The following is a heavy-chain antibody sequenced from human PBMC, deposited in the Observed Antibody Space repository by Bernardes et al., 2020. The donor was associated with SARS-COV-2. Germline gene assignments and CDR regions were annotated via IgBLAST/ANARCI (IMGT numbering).Heavy chain of an antibody. V-gene: IGHV4-59*08. CDR2: IYYRVPT. Sequence: SETLSLTCSVSGGSISSSYWSWIRQSPGKGLEWLGFIYYRVPTTYNPSLESRVTISVDPSKNQVSLKVMAVTAADSGLYYCARHLVRGVIDGMDVWGQGTAVTVSS. D-gene: IGHD3-10*01. J-gene: IGHJ6*02. CDR3: ARHLVRGVIDGMDV. CDR1: GGSISSSY.